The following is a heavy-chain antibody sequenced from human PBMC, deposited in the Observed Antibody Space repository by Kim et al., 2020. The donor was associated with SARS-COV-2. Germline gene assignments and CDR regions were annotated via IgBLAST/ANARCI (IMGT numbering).Heavy chain of an antibody. CDR1: GFTFSDYY. CDR3: ARDYDSSGYLNSFDY. D-gene: IGHD3-22*01. V-gene: IGHV3-11*05. J-gene: IGHJ4*02. Sequence: GGSLRLSCAASGFTFSDYYMSWIRQAPGKGLEWVSYISSSSSYTNYADSVKGRFTISRDNAKNSLYLQMNSLRAEDTAVYYCARDYDSSGYLNSFDYWGQGTLVTVSS. CDR2: ISSSSSYT.